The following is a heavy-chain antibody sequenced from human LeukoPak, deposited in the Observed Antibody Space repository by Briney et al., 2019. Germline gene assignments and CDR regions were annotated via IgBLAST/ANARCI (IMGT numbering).Heavy chain of an antibody. CDR3: ASLRPYSSSWYDY. CDR1: GGTFSSYA. V-gene: IGHV1-69*06. CDR2: IIPIFGTA. J-gene: IGHJ4*02. D-gene: IGHD6-13*01. Sequence: SVKVSCKASGGTFSSYAISWVRQAPGQGLEWMGGIIPIFGTANYAQKFQGRVTITADKSTSTAYMELSSLRSEDTVVYYCASLRPYSSSWYDYWGQGTLVTVSS.